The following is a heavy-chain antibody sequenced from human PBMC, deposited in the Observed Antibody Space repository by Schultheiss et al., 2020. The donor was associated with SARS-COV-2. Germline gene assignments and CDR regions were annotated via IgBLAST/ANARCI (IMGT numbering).Heavy chain of an antibody. D-gene: IGHD4-17*01. J-gene: IGHJ6*03. CDR1: GYSISSGYY. CDR3: ARVPDYGDYDYMDV. V-gene: IGHV4-38-2*01. Sequence: SETLSLTCAVSGYSISSGYYWGWIRQPPGKGLEWIGSIYHSGSTYYNPSLKSRVTISVDTSKNEFSLKLTSVTAADTAVYYCARVPDYGDYDYMDVWGKGTTVTVSS. CDR2: IYHSGST.